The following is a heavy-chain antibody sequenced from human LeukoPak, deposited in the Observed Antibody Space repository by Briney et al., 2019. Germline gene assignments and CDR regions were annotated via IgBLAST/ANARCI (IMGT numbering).Heavy chain of an antibody. CDR2: INHSGST. J-gene: IGHJ4*02. V-gene: IGHV4-34*01. CDR1: GGSFSGYY. Sequence: SETLSLTCAVYGGSFSGYYWSWIRQPPGKGLEWMGEINHSGSTNYNPSLKSRFTISVDTSKNQFTLKLSSVTAADTAVYYCARIGRLSPHVFYYWGQGTLVTVSS. D-gene: IGHD3-16*02. CDR3: ARIGRLSPHVFYY.